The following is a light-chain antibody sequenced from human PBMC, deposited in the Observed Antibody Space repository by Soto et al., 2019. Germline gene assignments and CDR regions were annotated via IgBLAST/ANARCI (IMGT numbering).Light chain of an antibody. CDR1: QSVSSS. Sequence: DIQMTQSPSTLSASVGDRVTITCRASQSVSSSLAWYQQKPGKAPKLLIYKASSLESGVPSRFSGSGSETEFTLTITSVQPDDVATYYWQQYNSYWTFGQGTKVEI. CDR2: KAS. V-gene: IGKV1-5*03. CDR3: QQYNSYWT. J-gene: IGKJ1*01.